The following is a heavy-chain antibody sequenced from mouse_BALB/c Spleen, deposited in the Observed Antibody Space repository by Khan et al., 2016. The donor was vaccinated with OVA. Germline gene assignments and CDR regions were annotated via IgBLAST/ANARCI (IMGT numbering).Heavy chain of an antibody. CDR2: INPSNGGT. Sequence: VQLQESGAELVKPGASVKLSCKASGYTFTSYYMYWLKQRPGQGLEWIGEINPSNGGTNFNEKFKSKAKLHVDKSSSTAYMQLSSLTSDDSAVYYCARRGTARSTHWFAYWGQGTLFTVSA. D-gene: IGHD3-2*01. J-gene: IGHJ3*01. CDR1: GYTFTSYY. V-gene: IGHV1S81*02. CDR3: ARRGTARSTHWFAY.